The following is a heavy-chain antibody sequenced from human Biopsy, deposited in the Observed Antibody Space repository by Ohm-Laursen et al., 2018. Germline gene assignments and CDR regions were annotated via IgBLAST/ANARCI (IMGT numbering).Heavy chain of an antibody. Sequence: ASVKVSCKASGYAFHTYYMHWVRQAPGQGLEWMGLINPSGAYTRNAQKFQGRVTAAADTSTSTATMELRSLRSDDTAVYYCATKLTGYFHHWGQGTLVIVSS. D-gene: IGHD3-9*01. CDR2: INPSGAYT. CDR1: GYAFHTYY. J-gene: IGHJ1*01. CDR3: ATKLTGYFHH. V-gene: IGHV1-46*02.